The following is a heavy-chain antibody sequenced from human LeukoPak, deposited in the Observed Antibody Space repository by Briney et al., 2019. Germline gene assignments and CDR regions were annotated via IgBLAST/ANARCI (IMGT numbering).Heavy chain of an antibody. CDR1: GFTFSSYE. CDR2: ISSSGSTI. CDR3: AKARGLIGGAFDI. V-gene: IGHV3-48*03. J-gene: IGHJ3*02. D-gene: IGHD3-22*01. Sequence: PGGSLRLSCAASGFTFSSYEMNWVRQAPGKGLEWVSYISSSGSTIYYADSVKGRFTISRDNSKNSLYLQMNSLRTEDTALYYCAKARGLIGGAFDIWGQGTMVTVSS.